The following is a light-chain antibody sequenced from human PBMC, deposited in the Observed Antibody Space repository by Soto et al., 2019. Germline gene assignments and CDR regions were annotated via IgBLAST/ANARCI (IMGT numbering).Light chain of an antibody. J-gene: IGKJ3*01. CDR1: QSVSSN. CDR2: GAS. Sequence: EIVMTQSPATLSVSPGERATLSCRASQSVSSNLARYQQKPGQVPRLLIYGASTRATGIPARFSGSGSGTEFTLTISSLQSEDFAVYYCQQYNNWPFTFGPGTQVDIK. V-gene: IGKV3D-15*01. CDR3: QQYNNWPFT.